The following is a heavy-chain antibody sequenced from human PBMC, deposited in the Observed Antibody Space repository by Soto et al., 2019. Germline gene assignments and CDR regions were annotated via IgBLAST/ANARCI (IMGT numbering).Heavy chain of an antibody. CDR1: GFTFNDYY. J-gene: IGHJ3*02. CDR2: ISSSGSGI. V-gene: IGHV3-11*01. Sequence: GGSLRLSCAASGFTFNDYYMTWIRRAPGKGLEWVSYISSSGSGIYYAASMKGRFTISRDNAKKSLFLQMSSLRAEDTAVYYCARAYSDAFDIWGQGTMVTVSS. D-gene: IGHD2-15*01. CDR3: ARAYSDAFDI.